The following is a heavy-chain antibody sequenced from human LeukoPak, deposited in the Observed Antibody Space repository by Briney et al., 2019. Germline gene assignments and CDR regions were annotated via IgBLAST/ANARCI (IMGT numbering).Heavy chain of an antibody. Sequence: ASVKVSCKASGYTFTSYDINWVRQATGRGLEWMGWMNPNSGNTGYAQKFQGRVTMTRNTSISTAYMELSSLRSEDTAVYYCARRVLWFGEYRTFDYWGQGTLVTVSS. CDR1: GYTFTSYD. CDR2: MNPNSGNT. V-gene: IGHV1-8*01. D-gene: IGHD3-10*01. CDR3: ARRVLWFGEYRTFDY. J-gene: IGHJ4*02.